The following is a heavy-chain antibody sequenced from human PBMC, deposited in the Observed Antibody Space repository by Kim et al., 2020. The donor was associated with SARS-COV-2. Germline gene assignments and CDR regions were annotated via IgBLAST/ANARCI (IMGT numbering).Heavy chain of an antibody. Sequence: LKSRVTISVDTSKNQFSLKLSSVTAADTAVYYCASIGAAMVNYYYYGMDVWGQGTTVTVSS. D-gene: IGHD5-18*01. J-gene: IGHJ6*02. V-gene: IGHV4-39*01. CDR3: ASIGAAMVNYYYYGMDV.